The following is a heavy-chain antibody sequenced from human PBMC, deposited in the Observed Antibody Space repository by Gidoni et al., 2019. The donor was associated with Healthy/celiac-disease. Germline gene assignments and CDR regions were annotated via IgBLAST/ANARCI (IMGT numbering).Heavy chain of an antibody. V-gene: IGHV3-11*06. CDR1: GFPFSDYY. CDR2: ISSSSSYT. J-gene: IGHJ4*02. Sequence: QVQLVESGGGLVNPGGSLSLSCAASGFPFSDYYMIWIRQAPGKGLEWVSYISSSSSYTNYADSVKGRFTISRDNAKNSLYLQMNSLRAEDTAVYYCARDNLVALDYWGQGTLVTVSS. D-gene: IGHD2-8*02. CDR3: ARDNLVALDY.